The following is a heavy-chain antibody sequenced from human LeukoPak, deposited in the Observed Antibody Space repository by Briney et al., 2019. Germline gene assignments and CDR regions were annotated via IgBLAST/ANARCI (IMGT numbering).Heavy chain of an antibody. D-gene: IGHD2-2*01. CDR2: ISAYNGNT. V-gene: IGHV1-18*04. CDR1: GYTFTSYG. J-gene: IGHJ3*02. Sequence: ASVKVSCKASGYTFTSYGISWVRQAPGQGLEWMGWISAYNGNTNYAQKLQGRVTMTTDTSTSTAYMELRSLRSDDTAVYYCARGYRPAAIYGDDAFDIWGQGTMVTVSS. CDR3: ARGYRPAAIYGDDAFDI.